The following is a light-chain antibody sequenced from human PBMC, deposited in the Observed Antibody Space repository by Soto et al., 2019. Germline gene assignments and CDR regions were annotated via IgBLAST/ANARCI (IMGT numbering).Light chain of an antibody. Sequence: DIQMTQSPSTLSASVGDRVAITCRASQSITTLLAWYQQKPGKAPKLLIYKASSLESGVPSTFSGTGSVTGTEFTLTINRLQPDDFATYYCQQYYSAPWTFGQGTKVEI. CDR3: QQYYSAPWT. CDR2: KAS. CDR1: QSITTL. J-gene: IGKJ1*01. V-gene: IGKV1-5*03.